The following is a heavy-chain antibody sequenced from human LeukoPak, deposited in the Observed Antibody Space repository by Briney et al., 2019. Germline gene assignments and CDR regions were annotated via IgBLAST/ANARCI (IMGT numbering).Heavy chain of an antibody. D-gene: IGHD3-3*01. CDR1: GFTFSSYS. Sequence: PGGSLRLSCAASGFTFSSYSMNWVRQAPGKGLEWDSSISSSSSYIYYADSVKGRFTISRDNAKNSLYLQMNSLRAEDTAVYYCARDRSRSGPDAFDIWGQGTMVTVSS. CDR2: ISSSSSYI. CDR3: ARDRSRSGPDAFDI. J-gene: IGHJ3*02. V-gene: IGHV3-21*01.